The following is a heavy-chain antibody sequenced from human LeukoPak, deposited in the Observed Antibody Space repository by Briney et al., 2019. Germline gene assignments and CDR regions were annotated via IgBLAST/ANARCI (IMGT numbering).Heavy chain of an antibody. V-gene: IGHV3-21*01. CDR1: GFTFSSYS. CDR3: ARDRYSGYDYDAFEI. Sequence: GGSLRLSCAASGFTFSSYSMNWVRQAPGQGLEWVSSISSSSSYIYYADSVKGRFTISRDNAKNSLYLQMNSLRAEDTAVYYCARDRYSGYDYDAFEIWGQGTMVTVSS. D-gene: IGHD5-12*01. CDR2: ISSSSSYI. J-gene: IGHJ3*02.